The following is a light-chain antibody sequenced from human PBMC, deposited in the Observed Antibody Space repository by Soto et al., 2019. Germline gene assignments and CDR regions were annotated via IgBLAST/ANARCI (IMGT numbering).Light chain of an antibody. CDR2: GVS. Sequence: QSVLTQPPSASGSPGQSVTISCTGTSSDVGSYNLVSWHQQHPGKAPKVMIYGVSQRPSGVPDRFSGSKSGNAASLTVSGLQAEDEADCYCSSYAGSSVVFGAGTKLTVL. CDR3: SSYAGSSVV. CDR1: SSDVGSYNL. J-gene: IGLJ2*01. V-gene: IGLV2-8*01.